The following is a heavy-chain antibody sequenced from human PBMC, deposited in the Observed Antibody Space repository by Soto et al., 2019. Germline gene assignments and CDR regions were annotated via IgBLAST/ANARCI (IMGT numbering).Heavy chain of an antibody. V-gene: IGHV1-3*01. CDR1: GYTCPSYA. J-gene: IGHJ6*02. CDR2: INAGNGNT. CDR3: ARSSGYDFFYGMDV. D-gene: IGHD5-12*01. Sequence: QVQLVQSGAEVKKPGASVKVSCKASGYTCPSYAMHWVRQAPGQRLEWMGWINAGNGNTKYSQKFQGRVTITRDTSASTAYMELGSLRSDDTAVHYCARSSGYDFFYGMDVWGQGTTVTVSS.